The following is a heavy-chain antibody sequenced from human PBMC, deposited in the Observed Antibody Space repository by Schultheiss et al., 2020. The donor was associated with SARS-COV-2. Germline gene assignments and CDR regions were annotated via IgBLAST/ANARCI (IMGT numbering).Heavy chain of an antibody. V-gene: IGHV4-39*07. J-gene: IGHJ6*03. D-gene: IGHD2-2*02. CDR2: IYHSGST. CDR3: ARDRNIVVVPAAIRVEETVSIDYYYYYMDV. CDR1: GGSISSGGYY. Sequence: SETLSLTCTVSGGSISSGGYYWGWIRQPPGKGLEWIGSIYHSGSTNYNPSLKSRVTMSVDTSKNQFSLKLSSVTAADTAVYYCARDRNIVVVPAAIRVEETVSIDYYYYYMDVWGKGTTVTVSS.